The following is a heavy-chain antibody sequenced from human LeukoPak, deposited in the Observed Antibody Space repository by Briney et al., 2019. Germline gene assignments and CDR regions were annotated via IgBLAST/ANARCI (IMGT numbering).Heavy chain of an antibody. CDR3: AKTIELPTEYFQH. Sequence: GGSLRLSCAASGFTFSSYAMSWVRQAPGKGLEWVSAISGSGGSTYYADSVKGRFTISRDNSKNTLYLQMNSLRAENTAVYYCAKTIELPTEYFQHWGQGTLVTVSS. CDR2: ISGSGGST. V-gene: IGHV3-23*01. J-gene: IGHJ1*01. D-gene: IGHD1-26*01. CDR1: GFTFSSYA.